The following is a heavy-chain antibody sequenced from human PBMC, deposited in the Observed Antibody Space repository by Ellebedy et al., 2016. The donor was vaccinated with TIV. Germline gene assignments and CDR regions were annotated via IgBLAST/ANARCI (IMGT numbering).Heavy chain of an antibody. D-gene: IGHD6-13*01. CDR1: EFTFSSYW. V-gene: IGHV3-7*04. Sequence: GGSLRLXXVASEFTFSSYWMTWVRQAPGKGLEWVANIKRDGSGTSYVDSVKGRFTISRDNAKNSLYLQMDSLRAEDTAVYYCVRASSWSNFDYWGQGTLVTVSS. J-gene: IGHJ4*02. CDR3: VRASSWSNFDY. CDR2: IKRDGSGT.